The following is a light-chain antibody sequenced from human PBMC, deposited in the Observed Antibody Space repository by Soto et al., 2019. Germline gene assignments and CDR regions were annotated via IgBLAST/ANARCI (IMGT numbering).Light chain of an antibody. J-gene: IGKJ4*01. V-gene: IGKV3-15*01. Sequence: EIVMTQSPVTLSVSPGERATLSCRASRSVSNSLALYQQKPGQAPRLLIYGASTRATGIPARFSGSGSGTEFTLTISSLRSEDSAIYYCQQYDNWPPLTFGGGTKVEIK. CDR2: GAS. CDR1: RSVSNS. CDR3: QQYDNWPPLT.